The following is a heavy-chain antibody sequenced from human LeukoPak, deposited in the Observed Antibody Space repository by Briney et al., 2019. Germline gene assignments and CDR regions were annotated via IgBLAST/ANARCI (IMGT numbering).Heavy chain of an antibody. Sequence: GGSLQISCTGSGYSFTTYWIGWVRQMPGKGLEWMGIIYPDDSDTKYSPSFQGQVTISADKSISTAYLQWSSLKASDTAMYYCARQGGRWAFFDYWGQGTLVTVSS. V-gene: IGHV5-51*01. CDR1: GYSFTTYW. CDR2: IYPDDSDT. D-gene: IGHD6-19*01. J-gene: IGHJ4*02. CDR3: ARQGGRWAFFDY.